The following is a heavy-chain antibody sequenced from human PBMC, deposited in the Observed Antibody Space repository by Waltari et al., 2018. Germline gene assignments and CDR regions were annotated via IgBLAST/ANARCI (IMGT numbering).Heavy chain of an antibody. D-gene: IGHD2-15*01. V-gene: IGHV3-74*01. CDR3: AAIYYSGTGYHYYYYGLDV. Sequence: ELQLVESGGGLVQPGGSLRLSCAASGFAFRNFWMHWVRQAPGKGLVWVASLIGDATNIRYAGSVEGRFTISRDNARNTLYLQMNSLRAEDTALYYCAAIYYSGTGYHYYYYGLDVWGQGTTVTVS. CDR1: GFAFRNFW. J-gene: IGHJ6*02. CDR2: LIGDATNI.